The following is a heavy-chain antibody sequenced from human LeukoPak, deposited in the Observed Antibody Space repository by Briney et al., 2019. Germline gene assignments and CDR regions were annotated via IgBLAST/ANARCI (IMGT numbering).Heavy chain of an antibody. CDR2: IYDSGST. D-gene: IGHD5-12*01. J-gene: IGHJ6*02. V-gene: IGHV4-59*01. Sequence: NPSETLSLTCTVSGGSISSYYWSWIRQPPGKGLEWIGYIYDSGSTNYNPPFKSRVTISVDTSKNQFSLKLSSVTAADTAVYYCARGGSGYDSFYYYGMDVWGQGATVTVSS. CDR1: GGSISSYY. CDR3: ARGGSGYDSFYYYGMDV.